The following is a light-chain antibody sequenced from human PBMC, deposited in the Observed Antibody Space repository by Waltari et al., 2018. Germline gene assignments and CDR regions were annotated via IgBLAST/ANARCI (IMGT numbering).Light chain of an antibody. CDR1: NSDVGAYNF. Sequence: QSALTQPRSVSGSPGQSVTISCTGTNSDVGAYNFVSWYQHHPGKAPKLMIYDVSKRPSGVPDLFSGSKSGNTASLTISGLQAEDEADYHCFSYAGRNTYVFGTGTKVTVL. CDR3: FSYAGRNTYV. J-gene: IGLJ1*01. CDR2: DVS. V-gene: IGLV2-11*01.